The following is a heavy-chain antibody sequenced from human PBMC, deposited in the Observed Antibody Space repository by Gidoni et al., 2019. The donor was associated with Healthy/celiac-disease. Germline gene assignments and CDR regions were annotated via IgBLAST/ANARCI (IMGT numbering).Heavy chain of an antibody. V-gene: IGHV3-66*01. Sequence: EVQLVESGGGLVQPGGPGILSYAARGFSVRNNDIRWVRQAPGEGLEWVSVIYSGGSTYYADSVRDRFTIARDNSKNTLYLQMNSLRAEDTAVYDWARYRPDYYEGYYFDYWGQGTLVTVSS. D-gene: IGHD3-22*01. J-gene: IGHJ4*02. CDR2: IYSGGST. CDR3: ARYRPDYYEGYYFDY. CDR1: GFSVRNND.